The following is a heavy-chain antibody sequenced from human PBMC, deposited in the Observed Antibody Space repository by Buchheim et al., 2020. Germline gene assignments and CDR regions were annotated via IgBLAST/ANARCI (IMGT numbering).Heavy chain of an antibody. CDR3: ARDNGLEWLIYGMDV. CDR2: IWYDGSNK. D-gene: IGHD3-3*01. Sequence: QVQLVESGGGVVQPGRSLRLSCAASGFTFSSYGMHWVRQAPGKGLEWVAVIWYDGSNKYYADPVKGRFTISRDNSKNTLYLQMNSLRAEDTAVYYCARDNGLEWLIYGMDVWGQGTT. J-gene: IGHJ6*02. CDR1: GFTFSSYG. V-gene: IGHV3-33*01.